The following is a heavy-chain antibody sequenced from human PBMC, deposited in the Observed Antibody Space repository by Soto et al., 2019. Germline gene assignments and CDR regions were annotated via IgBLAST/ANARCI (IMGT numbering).Heavy chain of an antibody. V-gene: IGHV3-23*01. CDR1: GFTFSSNA. CDR3: ASPEDYYGMDV. CDR2: ISGSGGST. J-gene: IGHJ6*02. Sequence: EVQLLESGGGLVQPGGSLRLSCAASGFTFSSNAMSWVRQAPGKGLEWVSAISGSGGSTYYADSVKGRFTISRDNSKNTLYLQMISLRAEDTAIYYCASPEDYYGMDVWGQGTTVTVCS.